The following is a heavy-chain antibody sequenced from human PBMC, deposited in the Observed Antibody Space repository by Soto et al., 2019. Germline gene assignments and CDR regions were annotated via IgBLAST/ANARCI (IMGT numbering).Heavy chain of an antibody. Sequence: QVQLVQSGAEVKKPGASVKVSCTFTTYDINWVRQAAGQGLEWMAWMNPNSGDTRYTQKLQGRVNMTRDTSKFTAYMELTNLRSDDTAVYYCARGPGSSDWRFSYYYMDVCDQGTTVTVSS. D-gene: IGHD6-19*01. V-gene: IGHV1-8*01. J-gene: IGHJ6*02. CDR2: MNPNSGDT. CDR1: FTTYD. CDR3: ARGPGSSDWRFSYYYMDV.